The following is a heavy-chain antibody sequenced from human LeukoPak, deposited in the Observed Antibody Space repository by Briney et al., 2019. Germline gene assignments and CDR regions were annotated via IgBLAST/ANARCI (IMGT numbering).Heavy chain of an antibody. V-gene: IGHV3-66*01. J-gene: IGHJ3*02. CDR2: IYSGGDT. CDR1: GFTFYSYG. Sequence: PGKSLRLSCAASGFTFYSYGLHWVRQAPGKGLEWVSVIYSGGDTYYADSVKGRFTISRDNSKNTLYLQMNSLRAEDTAVYYCARVFGITAFDIWGQGTMVTVSS. D-gene: IGHD3-16*01. CDR3: ARVFGITAFDI.